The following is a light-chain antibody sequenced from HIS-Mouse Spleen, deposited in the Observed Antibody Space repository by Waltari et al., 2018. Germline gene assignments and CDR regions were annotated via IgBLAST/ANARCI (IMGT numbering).Light chain of an antibody. CDR3: QQYYSTPYT. V-gene: IGKV4-1*01. Sequence: DIVMTQSPASLAVSLGESDIIHCKSSQSVLYSSNNKNYLAWYQQKPGQPPKLLIYWASTRESGVPDRFSGSGSGTDFTLTISSLQAEDVAVYYCQQYYSTPYTFGQGTKLEIK. CDR1: QSVLYSSNNKNY. J-gene: IGKJ2*01. CDR2: WAS.